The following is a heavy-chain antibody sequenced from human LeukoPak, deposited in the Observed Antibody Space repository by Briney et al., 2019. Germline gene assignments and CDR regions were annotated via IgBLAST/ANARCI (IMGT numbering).Heavy chain of an antibody. CDR1: GFTVSSNY. CDR2: IYSGGST. V-gene: IGHV3-53*01. D-gene: IGHD3-3*01. CDR3: AKAKTIFGVCLDY. J-gene: IGHJ4*02. Sequence: PGGSLRLSCAASGFTVSSNYMSWVRQAPGKGLEWVSVIYSGGSTYYADSVKGRFTISRDNSKNTLYLQMNSLRAEDTAVYYCAKAKTIFGVCLDYWGQGTLVTVSS.